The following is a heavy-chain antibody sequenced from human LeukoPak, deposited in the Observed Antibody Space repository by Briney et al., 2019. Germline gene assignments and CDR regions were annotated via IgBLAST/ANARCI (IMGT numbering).Heavy chain of an antibody. Sequence: ASVKVSCKASGYTFTGYYMHWVRQAPGQGLEWMGWINPNSGGTNYAQKFQGRVTMTRDTSISTAYMELSGLRSDDTAVYYCARVVGTIVVVVAAQFIFDYWGQGTLVTVSS. CDR1: GYTFTGYY. V-gene: IGHV1-2*02. CDR2: INPNSGGT. CDR3: ARVVGTIVVVVAAQFIFDY. D-gene: IGHD2-15*01. J-gene: IGHJ4*02.